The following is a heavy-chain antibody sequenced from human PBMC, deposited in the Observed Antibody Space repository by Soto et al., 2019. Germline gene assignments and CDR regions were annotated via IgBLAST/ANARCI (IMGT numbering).Heavy chain of an antibody. Sequence: GGSLRPPFRVLELTLPASGMPGCRLCAGKGLVWVSQINSEASSTIYAHSVKDRLSISRDKAKNTVYLQMNSLRDEDTAMYYCATLNSVGSDYSGQASLASDPS. CDR2: INSEASST. J-gene: IGHJ4*02. CDR3: ATLNSVGSDY. CDR1: ELTLPASG. V-gene: IGHV3-74*01. D-gene: IGHD3-10*01.